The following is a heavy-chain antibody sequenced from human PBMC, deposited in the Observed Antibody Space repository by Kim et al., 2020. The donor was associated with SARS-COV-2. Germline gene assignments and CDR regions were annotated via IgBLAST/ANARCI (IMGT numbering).Heavy chain of an antibody. CDR3: GTDCVSGTSLAI. D-gene: IGHD3-16*01. CDR1: GFTFSTYS. V-gene: IGHV3-23*01. CDR2: TSGNGTNT. Sequence: GGSLRLSCTASGFTFSTYSMTWVRQVPGKGLVWVSTTSGNGTNTFYPDPVKGRSTISRDNPRNTRYLHMISRRAEATAFYYCGTDCVSGTSLAIW. J-gene: IGHJ3*02.